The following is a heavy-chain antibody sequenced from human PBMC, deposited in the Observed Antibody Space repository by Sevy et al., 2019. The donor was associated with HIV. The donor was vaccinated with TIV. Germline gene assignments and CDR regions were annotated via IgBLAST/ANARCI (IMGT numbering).Heavy chain of an antibody. J-gene: IGHJ4*02. Sequence: ASVKVSCKASGYTFTSYAMHWVRQAPGQRLEWMGGINAGNGNTKNSQKFQGRVTITRDTSASTAYMELSSLRSEDTAVYYCARDVLDSSSWYNDYWGQGTLVTVSS. CDR2: INAGNGNT. CDR3: ARDVLDSSSWYNDY. CDR1: GYTFTSYA. D-gene: IGHD6-13*01. V-gene: IGHV1-3*01.